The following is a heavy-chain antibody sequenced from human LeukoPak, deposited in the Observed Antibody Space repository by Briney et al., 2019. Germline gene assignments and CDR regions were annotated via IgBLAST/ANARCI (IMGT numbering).Heavy chain of an antibody. CDR2: IRSRDYGATT. CDR1: GFTLGDYG. Sequence: GGSLRPSCTASGFTLGDYGISWFRQAPGKGLEWIGFIRSRDYGATTEYAESVKGRFTITRDNYKCIAYLQMNSLKTEDTAVYYCSRTGYYYDNSGDWFDPWGQGTLVTVSS. D-gene: IGHD3-22*01. V-gene: IGHV3-49*03. J-gene: IGHJ5*02. CDR3: SRTGYYYDNSGDWFDP.